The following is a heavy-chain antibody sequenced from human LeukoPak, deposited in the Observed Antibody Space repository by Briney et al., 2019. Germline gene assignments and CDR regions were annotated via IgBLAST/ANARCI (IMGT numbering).Heavy chain of an antibody. Sequence: GGSLRLSCAVSGFTFDDYAMHWVRQAPGKGLEWVSGISWNSGSIGYADSVKGRFTISRDNAKNSLYLQMNSLRAEDTALYYCAKDGYNGWFDYWGQGTLVTVSS. CDR2: ISWNSGSI. CDR3: AKDGYNGWFDY. CDR1: GFTFDDYA. D-gene: IGHD5-24*01. V-gene: IGHV3-9*01. J-gene: IGHJ4*02.